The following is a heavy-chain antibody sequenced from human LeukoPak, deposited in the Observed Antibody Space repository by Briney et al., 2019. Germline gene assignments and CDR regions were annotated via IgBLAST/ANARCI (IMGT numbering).Heavy chain of an antibody. J-gene: IGHJ4*02. CDR2: IYYSGST. CDR1: GGSISSYY. D-gene: IGHD6-13*01. CDR3: ARDSSSWYQFDY. V-gene: IGHV4-59*01. Sequence: SETLSLTCTVSGGSISSYYWSWIRQPPGKGLEWIGYIYYSGSTNYNPSLKSRVTISVDTSKNQFSLKLSSVTTADTAVYYCARDSSSWYQFDYWGQGTLVTVSS.